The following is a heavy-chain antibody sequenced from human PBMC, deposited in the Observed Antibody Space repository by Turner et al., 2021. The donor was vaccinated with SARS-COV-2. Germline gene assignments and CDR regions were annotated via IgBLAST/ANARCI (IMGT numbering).Heavy chain of an antibody. Sequence: QLQLQESGPGLVKPSETLSLTCTVSGGSISSSSYYWGWIRQPPGKGLEWIGSIYYSWSTYYNPSLNRRVTTSVDTSKNQFSLKMGSVTAADTAVYYCASTVWLRGALDIWGQGTMVTVSS. CDR2: IYYSWST. J-gene: IGHJ3*02. CDR1: GGSISSSSYY. V-gene: IGHV4-39*01. CDR3: ASTVWLRGALDI. D-gene: IGHD5-18*01.